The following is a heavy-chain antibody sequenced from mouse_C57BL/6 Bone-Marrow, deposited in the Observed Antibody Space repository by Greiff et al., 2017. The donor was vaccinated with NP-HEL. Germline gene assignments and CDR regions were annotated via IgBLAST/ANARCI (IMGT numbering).Heavy chain of an antibody. CDR3: TRNGYYGAWFAY. Sequence: EVKVEESGGGLVQPGGSMKLSCAASGFTFSDAWMDWVRQSPEKGLEWVAEIRNKANNHATYYAESVKGRFTISRDDSKSSVYLQMNSLRAEDTGIYYCTRNGYYGAWFAYWGQGTLVTVSA. CDR2: IRNKANNHAT. J-gene: IGHJ3*01. D-gene: IGHD2-3*01. CDR1: GFTFSDAW. V-gene: IGHV6-6*01.